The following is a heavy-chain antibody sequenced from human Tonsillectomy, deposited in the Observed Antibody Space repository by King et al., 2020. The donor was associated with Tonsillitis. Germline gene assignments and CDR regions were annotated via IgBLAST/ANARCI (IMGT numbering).Heavy chain of an antibody. CDR1: GFTFSGYA. J-gene: IGHJ4*02. V-gene: IGHV3-23*04. CDR2: ISGVGVST. CDR3: AKDRSREFWSGDLFDS. D-gene: IGHD3-3*01. Sequence: VQLVESGGGLVQTGGSLRLSCAASGFTFSGYAMSWVRQTPGKGLEWVSGISGVGVSTYYADSVKGRFTISRDNSKNTLYLQMNSLRAEDTAVYYCAKDRSREFWSGDLFDSWGQGTLVTVSS.